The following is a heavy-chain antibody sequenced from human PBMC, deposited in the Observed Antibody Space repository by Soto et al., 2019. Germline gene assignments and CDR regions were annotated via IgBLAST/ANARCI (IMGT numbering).Heavy chain of an antibody. Sequence: QVQLQESGPGLVKPSETLSLTCTVSGGSVSSGSYYWSWIRQPPGKGLEWIGYIYYSGSTNYNPSLKSRVTISVDTSKNQFSLKLSSVTAADTAVYYCARSRAKWGGTYTGGFWFDPWGQGTLVTVSS. D-gene: IGHD2-15*01. CDR2: IYYSGST. CDR3: ARSRAKWGGTYTGGFWFDP. J-gene: IGHJ5*02. CDR1: GGSVSSGSYY. V-gene: IGHV4-61*01.